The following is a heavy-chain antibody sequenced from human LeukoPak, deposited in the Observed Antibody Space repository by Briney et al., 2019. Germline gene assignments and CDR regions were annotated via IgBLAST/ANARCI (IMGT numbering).Heavy chain of an antibody. J-gene: IGHJ6*02. CDR1: GDSVSSNIAA. V-gene: IGHV6-1*01. Sequence: SQTLSLTCAISGDSVSSNIAAWNWIRQSPSRGLEWLGRTYYRSRWYNDYAASVKSRLIINPDTSKNQFSLQLNSMTPEDTAVYFCARDQDGMDVWGQGTTVTVSS. CDR3: ARDQDGMDV. D-gene: IGHD2-15*01. CDR2: TYYRSRWYN.